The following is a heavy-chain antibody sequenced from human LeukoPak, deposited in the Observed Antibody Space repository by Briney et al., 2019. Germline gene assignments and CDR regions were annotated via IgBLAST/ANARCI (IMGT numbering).Heavy chain of an antibody. CDR3: ARVATSSDLSIDY. CDR1: GYTFTGYY. Sequence: GASVKVSCKSSGYTFTGYYIHWVRQAPGQGLEWMGWINPNIDDTNYAQNFQGRVTMTRDTSTSTAYMELSSLRSEDTAVYYCARVATSSDLSIDYWGQGTLVTVSS. D-gene: IGHD5-12*01. V-gene: IGHV1-2*02. J-gene: IGHJ4*02. CDR2: INPNIDDT.